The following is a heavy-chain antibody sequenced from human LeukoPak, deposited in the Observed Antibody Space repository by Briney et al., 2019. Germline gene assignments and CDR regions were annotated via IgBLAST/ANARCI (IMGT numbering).Heavy chain of an antibody. CDR2: MNPNSGNT. D-gene: IGHD6-19*01. CDR1: GYTFTSYG. CDR3: ASALIAVAGRPAKDY. J-gene: IGHJ4*02. Sequence: ASVKVSCKASGYTFTSYGISWVRQATGQGLEWMGWMNPNSGNTGYAQKFQGRVTMTRNTSISTAYMELSSLRSEDTAVYYCASALIAVAGRPAKDYWGQGTLVTVSS. V-gene: IGHV1-8*02.